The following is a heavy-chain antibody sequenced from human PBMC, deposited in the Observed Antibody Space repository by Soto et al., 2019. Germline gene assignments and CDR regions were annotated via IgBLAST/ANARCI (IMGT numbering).Heavy chain of an antibody. Sequence: QLQLQESGPGLVKPSETLSLTCTVSGGSISSSSYYWGWIRQPPGKGLEWIGSIYYSGSTYYNPSLKSRFTISVDTSKNQSSRKLSAVTAADTAVYYCASHAVHSSGFTDYWGQGTLVTVSS. J-gene: IGHJ4*02. D-gene: IGHD6-19*01. CDR3: ASHAVHSSGFTDY. CDR1: GGSISSSSYY. V-gene: IGHV4-39*01. CDR2: IYYSGST.